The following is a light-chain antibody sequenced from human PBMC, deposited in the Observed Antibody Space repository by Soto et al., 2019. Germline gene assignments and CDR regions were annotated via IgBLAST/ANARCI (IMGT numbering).Light chain of an antibody. CDR3: AAWDDSLGGYV. J-gene: IGLJ1*01. V-gene: IGLV1-44*01. Sequence: QSVLTQPPSASGTPGQRVTISCSGSSSNIGSNKVNWYQQLPGTAPRLLIYGNTQRPSGVPDRFSGSKSGTSASLAISGLQSEDEADYYCAAWDDSLGGYVLGTGTKLTVL. CDR2: GNT. CDR1: SSNIGSNK.